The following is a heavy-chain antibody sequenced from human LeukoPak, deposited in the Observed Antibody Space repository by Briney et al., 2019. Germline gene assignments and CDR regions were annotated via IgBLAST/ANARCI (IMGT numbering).Heavy chain of an antibody. Sequence: GGSLRLSCAASGFTFSSYAMSWVRQAPGKGLEWVANVKEDGSEENYVDSVKGRFTISRDNAVKSPYLQMNGLRAEDTAVYFCARLLHYERSVYRPVDCWGQGTLVAVSS. CDR3: ARLLHYERSVYRPVDC. CDR1: GFTFSSYA. V-gene: IGHV3-7*01. CDR2: VKEDGSEE. D-gene: IGHD5/OR15-5a*01. J-gene: IGHJ4*02.